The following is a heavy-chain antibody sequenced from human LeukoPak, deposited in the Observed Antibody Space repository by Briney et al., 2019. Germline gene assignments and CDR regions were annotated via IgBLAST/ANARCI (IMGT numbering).Heavy chain of an antibody. CDR1: GFTFSSYA. Sequence: PGGSLRLSCAASGFTFSSYAMSWVRQAPGKGLEWVSAISGSGGSTYYADSVKGRFTISRDNSKNTLHLQMNSLRAEDTAVYYCARKGGYYGSGSPYNWFDPWGQGTLVTVSS. CDR2: ISGSGGST. CDR3: ARKGGYYGSGSPYNWFDP. J-gene: IGHJ5*02. V-gene: IGHV3-23*01. D-gene: IGHD3-10*01.